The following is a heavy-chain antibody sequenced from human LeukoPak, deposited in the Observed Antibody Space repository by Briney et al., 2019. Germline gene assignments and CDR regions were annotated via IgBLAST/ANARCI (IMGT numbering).Heavy chain of an antibody. J-gene: IGHJ4*02. CDR1: GGSFSGYY. CDR3: ARVYDSSGYYPYYFDY. V-gene: IGHV4-34*01. CDR2: INHSGST. D-gene: IGHD3-22*01. Sequence: SETLSLTCAVYGGSFSGYYWSWIRQPPGKGLEWIGEINHSGSTYYNPSLKSRVTISVDTSKNQFSLKLSSVTAADTAVYYCARVYDSSGYYPYYFDYWGQGTLVTVSS.